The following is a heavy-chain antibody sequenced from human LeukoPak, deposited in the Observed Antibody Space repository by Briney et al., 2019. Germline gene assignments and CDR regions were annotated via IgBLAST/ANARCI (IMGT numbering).Heavy chain of an antibody. CDR3: ARDRPANLGLIYYYMDV. CDR1: GYTFTSYG. CDR2: ISAYNGNT. Sequence: GASVKVSCKASGYTFTSYGISWVRQAPGQGLEWMGWISAYNGNTNYAQKLQGRVTMTTDTSTSTAYMELRSLRSDDTAVYYCARDRPANLGLIYYYMDVWGKGTTVTISS. D-gene: IGHD3-16*01. J-gene: IGHJ6*03. V-gene: IGHV1-18*01.